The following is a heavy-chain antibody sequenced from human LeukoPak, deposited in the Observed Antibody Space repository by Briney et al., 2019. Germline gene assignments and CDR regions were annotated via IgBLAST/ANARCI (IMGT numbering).Heavy chain of an antibody. D-gene: IGHD3-22*01. J-gene: IGHJ4*02. CDR3: ARDVGSGDSSGYRYPFGY. CDR2: SIPIFGTA. V-gene: IGHV1-69*13. CDR1: GGTFSSYA. Sequence: SVKVSCKASGGTFSSYAISWVRQAPGQGLEWMGGSIPIFGTAIYAQKFQGRVTITADESTSTACMELSSLRSEDTAVYYCARDVGSGDSSGYRYPFGYWGQGTLVTVSS.